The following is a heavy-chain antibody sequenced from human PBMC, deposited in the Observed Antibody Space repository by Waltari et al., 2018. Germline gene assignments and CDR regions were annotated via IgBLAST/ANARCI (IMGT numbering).Heavy chain of an antibody. Sequence: QVQLQESGPGLVRPSQTLSLTCTVSGGSIISVDYFWSWIRQPAGKGLEWIGRISTTGTANYNPSYNRRSTISVETAKNHFSLNLRSGAAADTVVYYCARDLGLDYGTGNVYRNWFDPGGQGTLVTVSS. J-gene: IGHJ5*02. D-gene: IGHD3-10*01. CDR3: ARDLGLDYGTGNVYRNWFDP. V-gene: IGHV4-61*02. CDR1: GGSIISVDYF. CDR2: ISTTGTA.